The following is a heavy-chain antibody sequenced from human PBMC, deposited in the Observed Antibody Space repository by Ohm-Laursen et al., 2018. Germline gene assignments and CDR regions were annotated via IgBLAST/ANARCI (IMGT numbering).Heavy chain of an antibody. D-gene: IGHD2-2*01. CDR2: MNPSSGNT. CDR3: ARAIRNQLLPDV. Sequence: AATVKISCKASGYTFTNYDINWVRQATGQGLEWMGWMNPSSGNTGYAQKFQGRVTMTRDTSISTAYMELSSLTSEDTATYFCARAIRNQLLPDVWGQGTTVTVSS. J-gene: IGHJ6*02. V-gene: IGHV1-8*01. CDR1: GYTFTNYD.